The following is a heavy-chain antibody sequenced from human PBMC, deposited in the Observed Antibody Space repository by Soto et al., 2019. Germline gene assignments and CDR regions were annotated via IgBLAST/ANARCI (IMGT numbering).Heavy chain of an antibody. V-gene: IGHV3-74*01. CDR2: INSDGSST. Sequence: PGGSLRLSCAASGFTFSSYWMHWVRQAPGKGLVWVSRINSDGSSTSYADSVKGRFTISRDNAKNTLYLQMNSLRAEDTAVYYCASPGFYYYYGMDVWGQGTTVTVSS. CDR1: GFTFSSYW. CDR3: ASPGFYYYYGMDV. J-gene: IGHJ6*02.